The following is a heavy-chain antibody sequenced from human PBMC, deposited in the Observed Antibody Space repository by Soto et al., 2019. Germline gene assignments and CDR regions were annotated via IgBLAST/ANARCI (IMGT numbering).Heavy chain of an antibody. V-gene: IGHV5-51*01. J-gene: IGHJ6*02. CDR2: MYPGDSDT. CDR1: GYSFTSYW. CDR3: ASSLVAASYYYYGMDV. D-gene: IGHD2-15*01. Sequence: PGESLKISCKASGYSFTSYWIGWVRQMPGKGLELMGIMYPGDSDTRYSPSFQGQVTISADKSISTAYLQWSSLRSEDTAVYYCASSLVAASYYYYGMDVWGQGTTVTVSS.